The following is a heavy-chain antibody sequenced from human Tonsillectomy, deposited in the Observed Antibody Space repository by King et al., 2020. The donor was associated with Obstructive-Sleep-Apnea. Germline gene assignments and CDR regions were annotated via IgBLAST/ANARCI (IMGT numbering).Heavy chain of an antibody. CDR2: IYIGGST. J-gene: IGHJ2*01. D-gene: IGHD3/OR15-3a*01. CDR1: FTVSSNY. Sequence: VQLVESGGGLVQPGGSLRLSCGFTVSSNYMSWVRQAPGKGLGWVSVIYIGGSTYYADSVKGRFTISRDISKNTLYLQMNRLRAEDTAVYYCARAPFIWTDYEQSWYFDLWGRGTLVTVSS. CDR3: ARAPFIWTDYEQSWYFDL. V-gene: IGHV3-66*01.